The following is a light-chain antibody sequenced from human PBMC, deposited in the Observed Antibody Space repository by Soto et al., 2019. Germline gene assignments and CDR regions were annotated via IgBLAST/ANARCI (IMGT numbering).Light chain of an antibody. CDR2: DAS. V-gene: IGKV1-33*01. CDR3: XXXXXXXXX. CDR1: QDISNY. Sequence: DIQMTQSPSSLSASVGDRVTITCQASQDISNYLNWYQQKPGKAPKLLIYDASNLETGVPSRFSGSGSGTYFTFTIISXQPEXXAXXYXXXXXXXXXXFGGGTK. J-gene: IGKJ4*01.